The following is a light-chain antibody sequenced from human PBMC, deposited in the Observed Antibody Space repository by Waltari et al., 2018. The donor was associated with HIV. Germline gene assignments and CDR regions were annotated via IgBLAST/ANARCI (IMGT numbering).Light chain of an antibody. CDR2: EVS. Sequence: QSALTQPASVSGSPGQSITISCTGNSSDLDNFKSVSWYQHHPGKAPKVIIYEVSNTPSGGSYRCSGSKSGPTASLTISGLQAEDEADYFCMSYISSATPEFGGGTKLTVL. J-gene: IGLJ3*02. CDR1: SSDLDNFKS. CDR3: MSYISSATPE. V-gene: IGLV2-14*01.